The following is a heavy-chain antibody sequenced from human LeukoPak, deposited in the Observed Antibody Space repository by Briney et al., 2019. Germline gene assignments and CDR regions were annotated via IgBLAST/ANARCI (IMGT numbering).Heavy chain of an antibody. Sequence: TGGSLRLSCAASGFTFTSYAMNWVRQAPGKGLEWVSSISDLGVSKYYAESVRGRFTISRDNSQNTLYLQMNSLRAEDTAVYYCAKGTDNQGYWYYGMDVWGQGTTATVSS. J-gene: IGHJ6*02. CDR3: AKGTDNQGYWYYGMDV. D-gene: IGHD1-1*01. V-gene: IGHV3-23*01. CDR1: GFTFTSYA. CDR2: ISDLGVSK.